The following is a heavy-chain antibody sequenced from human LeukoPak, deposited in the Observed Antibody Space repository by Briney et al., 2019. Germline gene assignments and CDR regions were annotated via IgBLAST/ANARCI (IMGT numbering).Heavy chain of an antibody. CDR2: IDLSDSYT. D-gene: IGHD5-18*01. J-gene: IGHJ4*02. CDR1: GYSFTSYW. Sequence: GLSGKSSSKVSGYSFTSYWISWMRQMPGKGLGWMGRIDLSDSYTNYSTSFQGHVTISADQSISTAYLQWTSLKPSDAAMYYCARHIRGYSYGFDYWGQGTLVTVSS. CDR3: ARHIRGYSYGFDY. V-gene: IGHV5-10-1*01.